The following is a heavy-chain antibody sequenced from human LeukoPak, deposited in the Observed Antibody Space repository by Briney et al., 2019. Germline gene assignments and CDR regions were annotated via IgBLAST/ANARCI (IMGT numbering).Heavy chain of an antibody. D-gene: IGHD1-20*01. V-gene: IGHV3-30*18. CDR2: ISHDGINK. Sequence: GGSLRLSCAASGFTFSNYGMHWVRQAPGKGLEWMAVISHDGINKNYADSVKGRFTISRDNSKNTLFLQMNSLRAEDTAVYYCAKGEGITGTATPDYWGQGTLLTVSS. CDR3: AKGEGITGTATPDY. J-gene: IGHJ4*02. CDR1: GFTFSNYG.